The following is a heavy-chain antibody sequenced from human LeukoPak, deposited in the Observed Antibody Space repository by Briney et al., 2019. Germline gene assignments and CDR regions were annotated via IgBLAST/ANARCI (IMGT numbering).Heavy chain of an antibody. J-gene: IGHJ4*02. Sequence: PGGFLRLSCAASGFTFSDYYMSWIRQAPGKGLEWVSYISSSGSTIYYADSVKGRFTISRDNAKNSLYLQMNSLRAEDTAVYYCARDPLMSSSWYDYFDYWGQGTLVTVSS. CDR2: ISSSGSTI. CDR3: ARDPLMSSSWYDYFDY. D-gene: IGHD6-13*01. V-gene: IGHV3-11*04. CDR1: GFTFSDYY.